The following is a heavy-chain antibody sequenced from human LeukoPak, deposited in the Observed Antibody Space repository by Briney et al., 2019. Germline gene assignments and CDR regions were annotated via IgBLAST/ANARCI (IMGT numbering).Heavy chain of an antibody. V-gene: IGHV4-59*08. D-gene: IGHD3-22*01. CDR1: GGSISSYY. Sequence: SETLSLTCTVSGGSISSYYWSWIRQPPGKGLEWIGYIYYSGSTNYNPSLKSRVTISVDTSKNQFSLKLSSVTAADTAVYYCARYYDSSGYDYWGQGTLVTVSS. CDR3: ARYYDSSGYDY. J-gene: IGHJ4*02. CDR2: IYYSGST.